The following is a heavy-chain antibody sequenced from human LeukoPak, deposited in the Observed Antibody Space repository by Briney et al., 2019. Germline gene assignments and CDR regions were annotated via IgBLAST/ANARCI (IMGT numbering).Heavy chain of an antibody. V-gene: IGHV4-34*01. CDR1: GGSFSGYY. CDR3: ARSDYDILTGRYYFDY. Sequence: KPSETLSLTCAVFGGSFSGYYWSWIRQPLGKGLEWIAEINNSGGTNYNPSLKSRVTISVDTSNNQVSLKLSSVTAADTAVYYCARSDYDILTGRYYFDYWGQGTLVTVSS. D-gene: IGHD3-9*01. J-gene: IGHJ4*02. CDR2: INNSGGT.